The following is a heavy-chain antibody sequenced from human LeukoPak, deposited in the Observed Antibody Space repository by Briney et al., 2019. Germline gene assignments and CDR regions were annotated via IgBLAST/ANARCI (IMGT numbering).Heavy chain of an antibody. Sequence: SETLSLTCAVYGGSFSGHYWSWIRQPPGKGLQWIGEINHSGRTNYNPSLKSRVTISADTSMHQFSLKLSSVSAADTAVYYCARDPTTVTTSYGMDVWGKGTTVTVSS. J-gene: IGHJ6*04. D-gene: IGHD4-17*01. CDR2: INHSGRT. CDR3: ARDPTTVTTSYGMDV. V-gene: IGHV4-34*01. CDR1: GGSFSGHY.